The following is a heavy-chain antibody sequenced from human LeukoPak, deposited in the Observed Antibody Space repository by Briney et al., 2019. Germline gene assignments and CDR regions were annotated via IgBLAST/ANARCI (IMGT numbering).Heavy chain of an antibody. CDR2: IYYSGST. Sequence: PSETLSLTCTVSGGSISSSSYYWGWIRQPPGKGLEWIGSIYYSGSTYYNPSLKSRVTISVDTSKNQFSLKLSSVTAADTAVYYCARSLDGYLWEPEYYFDYWGQGTLVTVSS. D-gene: IGHD3-22*01. CDR3: ARSLDGYLWEPEYYFDY. CDR1: GGSISSSSYY. J-gene: IGHJ4*02. V-gene: IGHV4-39*01.